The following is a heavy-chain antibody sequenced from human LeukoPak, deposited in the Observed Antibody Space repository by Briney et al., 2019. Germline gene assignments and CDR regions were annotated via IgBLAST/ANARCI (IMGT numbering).Heavy chain of an antibody. CDR2: IKKDGSET. CDR1: GFTFSTSW. D-gene: IGHD2-8*02. J-gene: IGHJ4*02. V-gene: IGHV3-7*03. CDR3: AREHSTGYY. Sequence: GGSLRLSCAASGFTFSTSWMSWVRQVPGKGLEWVANIKKDGSETYYADSVKGRFTISRDNAKNSLYLQMNRLRAEDTAVYYCAREHSTGYYWGQGTLVTVSS.